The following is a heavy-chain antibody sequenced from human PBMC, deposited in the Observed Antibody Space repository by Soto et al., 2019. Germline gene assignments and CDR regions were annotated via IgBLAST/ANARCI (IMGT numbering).Heavy chain of an antibody. J-gene: IGHJ4*02. CDR1: GGTFSSYT. CDR3: ARARGRYCSSTSCYMEYYFDY. V-gene: IGHV1-69*02. CDR2: IIPILGIA. Sequence: ASVKVSCKASGGTFSSYTISWVRQAPGQGLEWMGRIIPILGIANYAQKFQGRVTITADKSTSTAYMELSSLRSEDTAVYYCARARGRYCSSTSCYMEYYFDYWGQGTLVTVS. D-gene: IGHD2-2*02.